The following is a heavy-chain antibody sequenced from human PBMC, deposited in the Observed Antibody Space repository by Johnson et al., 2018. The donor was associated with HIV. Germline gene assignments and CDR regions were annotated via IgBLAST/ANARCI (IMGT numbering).Heavy chain of an antibody. D-gene: IGHD3-16*02. V-gene: IGHV3-43*01. Sequence: VQLVESGGVVVQPGGSLRLSCAASGFTFDDYTMHWVRQAPGKGLEWLSLISWDGGSTYYADSVKGRFTISRDNAKNSLYLQMNSLGAEDTAVYYCARDFGLGDLSYETVDAFDFWGPGTLVTVSS. CDR1: GFTFDDYT. CDR3: ARDFGLGDLSYETVDAFDF. CDR2: ISWDGGST. J-gene: IGHJ3*01.